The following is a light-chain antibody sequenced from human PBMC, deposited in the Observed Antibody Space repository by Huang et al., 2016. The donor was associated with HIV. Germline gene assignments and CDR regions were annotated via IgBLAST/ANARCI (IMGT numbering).Light chain of an antibody. CDR2: LGA. CDR1: QSLLHSNGYNY. J-gene: IGKJ3*01. V-gene: IGKV2-28*01. Sequence: DIVMTQSPLSLPVTPGEPASIACRSSQSLLHSNGYNYLYWYLQRPGQSPHLLIYLGAERASGVPDRISGSGSGTDFTLKISKVEAEDVGIYYCMQTLQTPLTFGPGTKVDIK. CDR3: MQTLQTPLT.